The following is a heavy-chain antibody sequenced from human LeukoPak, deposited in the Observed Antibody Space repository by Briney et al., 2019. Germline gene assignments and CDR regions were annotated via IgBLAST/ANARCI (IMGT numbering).Heavy chain of an antibody. Sequence: SETLSLTCTVSGDSISSYYWSWIRQPPGKGLEWIGYIYYSGSTNYNPSLKSRVTISVDTSKNQFSLKLSSVTAADTAVYYCARQSLSTDAFDIWGQGTMVTVSS. J-gene: IGHJ3*02. CDR1: GDSISSYY. CDR3: ARQSLSTDAFDI. D-gene: IGHD3-10*01. CDR2: IYYSGST. V-gene: IGHV4-59*08.